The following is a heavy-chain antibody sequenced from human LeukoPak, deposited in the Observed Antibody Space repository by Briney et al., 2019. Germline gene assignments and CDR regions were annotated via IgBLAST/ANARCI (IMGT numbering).Heavy chain of an antibody. CDR2: ISSSSSYI. CDR3: ARDRRHNTGGYYYYYMDV. V-gene: IGHV3-21*01. Sequence: PGGSLRLSCAASGFTFSSYSMNWVRQAPGKGLEWVSSISSSSSYIYYADSVKGRFTISRDNAKNSLYLQMNSLRAEDTAVYYCARDRRHNTGGYYYYYMDVWGKGTTVTVSS. CDR1: GFTFSSYS. D-gene: IGHD2-21*01. J-gene: IGHJ6*03.